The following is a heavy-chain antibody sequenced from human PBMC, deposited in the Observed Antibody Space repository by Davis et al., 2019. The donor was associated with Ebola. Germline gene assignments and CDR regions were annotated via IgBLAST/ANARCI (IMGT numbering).Heavy chain of an antibody. Sequence: AASVKVSCKASGYTFTSYYMHWVRQAPGQGLEWMGIINPSGGSTSYAQKFQGRVTMTRDTSTSTVYMELSSLRSEDTAVYYCAREGRITMVRGVIGFDYWGQGTLVTVSS. D-gene: IGHD3-10*01. J-gene: IGHJ4*02. CDR3: AREGRITMVRGVIGFDY. CDR1: GYTFTSYY. CDR2: INPSGGST. V-gene: IGHV1-46*01.